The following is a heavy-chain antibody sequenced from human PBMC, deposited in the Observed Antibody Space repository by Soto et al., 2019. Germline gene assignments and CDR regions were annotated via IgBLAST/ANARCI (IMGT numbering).Heavy chain of an antibody. CDR3: TTGVGYYDPYGMDV. CDR2: INPDGGTT. J-gene: IGHJ6*02. V-gene: IGHV3-15*01. Sequence: EVQLVESGGGLVKPGGSLRLSCAASGFTFSDAWMTWVRQAPGKGLEWVGRINPDGGTTDYAAPVKGRFTISRDEAETTLYLQMTTLRTEDTAVYYCTTGVGYYDPYGMDVWGQGTTVTVSS. CDR1: GFTFSDAW.